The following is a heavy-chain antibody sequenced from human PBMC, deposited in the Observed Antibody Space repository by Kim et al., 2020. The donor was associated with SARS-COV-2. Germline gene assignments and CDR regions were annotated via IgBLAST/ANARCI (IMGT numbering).Heavy chain of an antibody. CDR3: AREYYFDY. Sequence: NGNTKYSQKFQGRVTITRDTSASTAYMELSSLRSEDTAVYYCAREYYFDYWGQGTLVTVSS. V-gene: IGHV1-3*01. CDR2: NGNT. J-gene: IGHJ4*02.